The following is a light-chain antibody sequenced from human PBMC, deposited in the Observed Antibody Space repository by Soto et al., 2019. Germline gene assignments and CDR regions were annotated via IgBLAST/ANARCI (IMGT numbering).Light chain of an antibody. V-gene: IGKV3-15*01. J-gene: IGKJ5*01. CDR1: QSVSSN. CDR2: GAS. Sequence: EIVMTQSPATLSVSPGERATLSCRASQSVSSNLAWYQQKPGQAPRLLIYGASTRATGIPARFSGSGSGTEFTLTISSLQSEDFAVYYCQQYYNWPPITFGQGTRRESK. CDR3: QQYYNWPPIT.